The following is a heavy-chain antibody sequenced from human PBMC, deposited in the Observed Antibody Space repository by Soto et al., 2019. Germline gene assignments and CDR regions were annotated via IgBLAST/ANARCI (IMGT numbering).Heavy chain of an antibody. CDR1: GGSISSGDYY. D-gene: IGHD3-10*01. CDR3: ARTKIRLGVYYFDY. J-gene: IGHJ4*02. Sequence: QVQLQESGPGLVKPSQTLSLTCTVSGGSISSGDYYWSWIRQPPGKGLEWIGYIYYTGITYYNPSLKSRVTTSVDTSKNQFSLKLSSVTAADTAIYYCARTKIRLGVYYFDYWGQGTLVTVSS. V-gene: IGHV4-30-4*01. CDR2: IYYTGIT.